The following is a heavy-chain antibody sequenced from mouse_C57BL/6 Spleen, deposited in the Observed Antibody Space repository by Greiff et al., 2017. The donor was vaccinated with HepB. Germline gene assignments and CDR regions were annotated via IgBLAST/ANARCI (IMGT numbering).Heavy chain of an antibody. CDR3: TRETLYYGSSYAMDY. CDR2: IDPETGGT. V-gene: IGHV1-15*01. Sequence: VQLQQSGAELVRPGASVTLSCKASGYTFTDYEMHWVKQTPVHGLEWIGAIDPETGGTAYNQKFKGKAILTADKSSSTAYMELRSLTSEDSAVYYCTRETLYYGSSYAMDYWGQGTSVTVSS. D-gene: IGHD1-1*01. J-gene: IGHJ4*01. CDR1: GYTFTDYE.